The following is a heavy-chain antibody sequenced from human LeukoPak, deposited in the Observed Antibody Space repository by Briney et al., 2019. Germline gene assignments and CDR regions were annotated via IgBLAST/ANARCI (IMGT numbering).Heavy chain of an antibody. CDR1: GYTFNSFY. CDR2: INPKSGGT. V-gene: IGHV1-2*02. J-gene: IGHJ4*02. Sequence: GASVKVSCKASGYTFNSFYMHWVRQAPGQGLEWMGWINPKSGGTKYAQQFQGRVTMTRDTSISTAYMDLTRLRSDDTAVYYCARDNGGSSVDFDFWGQGTLVTVSS. D-gene: IGHD7-27*01. CDR3: ARDNGGSSVDFDF.